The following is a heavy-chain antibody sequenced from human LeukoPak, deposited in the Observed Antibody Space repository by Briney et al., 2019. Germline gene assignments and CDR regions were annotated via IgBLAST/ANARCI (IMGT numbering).Heavy chain of an antibody. Sequence: GGSLRLSCAASGFTVSSNYMSWVRQAPGKGLEWVSVIYSGGSTYYADSVKGRFTISRDNSKNTLYLQMNSLRAEDTAVYYCARDGGSKYYYDSSREVFDYWGQGTLVTVSS. CDR1: GFTVSSNY. V-gene: IGHV3-66*01. D-gene: IGHD3-22*01. J-gene: IGHJ4*02. CDR2: IYSGGST. CDR3: ARDGGSKYYYDSSREVFDY.